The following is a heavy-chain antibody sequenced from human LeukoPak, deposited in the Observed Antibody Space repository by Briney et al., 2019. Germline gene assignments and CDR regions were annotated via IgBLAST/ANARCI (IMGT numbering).Heavy chain of an antibody. J-gene: IGHJ5*02. CDR1: GGSFSGYY. CDR3: ARGRPLGNWFDP. V-gene: IGHV4-34*01. Sequence: SETLSLTCAVYGGSFSGYYWSWIRQPPGKGLEWIGEINHSGSTNYNPSLKSRVTISVDTSKNQFSLKLSSVTAADTAVYYCARGRPLGNWFDPWGQGTLVTVSS. CDR2: INHSGST.